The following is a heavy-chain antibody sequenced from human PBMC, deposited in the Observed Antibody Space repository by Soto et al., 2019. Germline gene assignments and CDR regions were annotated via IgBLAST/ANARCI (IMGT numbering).Heavy chain of an antibody. CDR2: IYYSGST. CDR1: GGSISSGGYY. J-gene: IGHJ4*02. D-gene: IGHD3-9*01. CDR3: ARARYYDILTGLGYFDY. V-gene: IGHV4-31*03. Sequence: SETLSLTCTVSGGSISSGGYYWSWIRQHPGKGLEWIGYIYYSGSTYYNPSLKSRVTISVDTSKNQFSLKLSSVTAADTAVYYCARARYYDILTGLGYFDYWGQGTLVTVSS.